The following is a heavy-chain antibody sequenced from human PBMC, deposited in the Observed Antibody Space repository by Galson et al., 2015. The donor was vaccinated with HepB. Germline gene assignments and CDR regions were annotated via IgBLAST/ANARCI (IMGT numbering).Heavy chain of an antibody. V-gene: IGHV1-3*04. CDR2: INTGNGNT. CDR1: GYTFTRHA. Sequence: SVKVSCKASGYTFTRHAIHWVRQAPGQRLEWMGWINTGNGNTHYSQKFQGRVTITRDTSASIAYMELNSLRSEDTAVYYCAREGTTGCPFDAFDIWGQGTMVTVSS. J-gene: IGHJ3*02. D-gene: IGHD3-9*01. CDR3: AREGTTGCPFDAFDI.